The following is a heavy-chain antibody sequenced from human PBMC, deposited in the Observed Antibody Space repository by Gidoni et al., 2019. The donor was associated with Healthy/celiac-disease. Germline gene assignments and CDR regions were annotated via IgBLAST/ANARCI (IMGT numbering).Heavy chain of an antibody. CDR3: AREASSNYDWFDP. V-gene: IGHV1-69*12. CDR1: VGTFSSYA. Sequence: QVQLVQSGAEVKKPGSSVKVSCKASVGTFSSYAISWVRQAPGQGLEWMGGIITSFGTANYAQKFQGRVTITADESTSTAYMELSSLRSEDTAVYYCAREASSNYDWFDPWGQGTLVTVSS. D-gene: IGHD4-4*01. J-gene: IGHJ5*02. CDR2: IITSFGTA.